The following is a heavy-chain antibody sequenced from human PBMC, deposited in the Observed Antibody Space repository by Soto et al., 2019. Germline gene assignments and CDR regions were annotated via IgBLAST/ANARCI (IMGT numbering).Heavy chain of an antibody. V-gene: IGHV1-18*01. J-gene: IGHJ4*02. CDR3: ARDGLDYYYDSSRSQQFAY. Sequence: ASVKVSCKASGYTFTSYGISWVRQAPGQGLEWMGWISAYNGNTNYAQKLQGRVTMTTDTSTSTAYMELRSLRSDDTAVYYCARDGLDYYYDSSRSQQFAYWGQGTMVSVSS. CDR1: GYTFTSYG. D-gene: IGHD3-22*01. CDR2: ISAYNGNT.